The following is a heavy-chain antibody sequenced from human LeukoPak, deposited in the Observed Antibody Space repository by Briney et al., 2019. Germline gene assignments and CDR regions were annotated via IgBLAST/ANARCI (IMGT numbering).Heavy chain of an antibody. J-gene: IGHJ6*03. CDR2: INPNSGGT. D-gene: IGHD6-6*01. CDR1: GYTFTGYY. CDR3: ARVPLEYSSSSDRAYYYYYMDV. V-gene: IGHV1-2*02. Sequence: ASVKVSCKAFGYTFTGYYMHWVRQAPGQGLEWMGWINPNSGGTNYAQKFQGRVTMTRDTSISTAYMELRSLRSDDTAVYYCARVPLEYSSSSDRAYYYYYMDVWGKGTTVTVSS.